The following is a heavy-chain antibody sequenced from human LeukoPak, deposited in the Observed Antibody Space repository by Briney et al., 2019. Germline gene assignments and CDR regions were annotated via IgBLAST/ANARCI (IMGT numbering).Heavy chain of an antibody. CDR3: ARLRGYSSSWYGDYFDY. CDR2: IYTSGST. Sequence: SETLSLTCTVSGGSISSGSYYWSWIRQPGGKGLEWIGRIYTSGSTNYNPSLKSRVTISVDTSKNQFSLKLSSVTAADTAVYYCARLRGYSSSWYGDYFDYWGQGTLVTVSS. V-gene: IGHV4-61*02. J-gene: IGHJ4*02. D-gene: IGHD6-13*01. CDR1: GGSISSGSYY.